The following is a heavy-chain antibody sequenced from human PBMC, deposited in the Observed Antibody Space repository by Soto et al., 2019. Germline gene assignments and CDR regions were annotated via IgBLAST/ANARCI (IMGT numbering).Heavy chain of an antibody. CDR2: INHSGST. CDR3: ARSLSSSSGYFDP. Sequence: SETLSLTCAVYGGSFSGYYWSWIRQPPGKGLEWIGEINHSGSTNYNPSLKSRVTISVDTSKNQFSLKLSSVTAADTAMYYCARSLSSSSGYFDPWGQGTLVTVSS. V-gene: IGHV4-34*01. D-gene: IGHD6-6*01. CDR1: GGSFSGYY. J-gene: IGHJ5*02.